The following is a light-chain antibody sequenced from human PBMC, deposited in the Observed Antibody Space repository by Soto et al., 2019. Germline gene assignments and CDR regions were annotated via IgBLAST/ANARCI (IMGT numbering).Light chain of an antibody. CDR2: DVS. V-gene: IGKV3-11*01. CDR3: QQRSNRPLT. CDR1: QSVSES. Sequence: EIVLTQSPATLSLSPGERATLSCLASQSVSESLAWYQQKPGQAPRLLLYDVSYRATGIPVRFSSSGAGTEFTLTISSLAPEDFEVYYCQQRSNRPLTFGQGTRLEIK. J-gene: IGKJ5*01.